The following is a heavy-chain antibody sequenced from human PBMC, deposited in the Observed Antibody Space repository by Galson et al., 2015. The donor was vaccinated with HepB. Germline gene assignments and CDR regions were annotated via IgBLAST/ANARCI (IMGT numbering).Heavy chain of an antibody. CDR2: ISYTGRYT. CDR3: VRPRGEGAGDYQNWYFDV. Sequence: SLRLSCAASGFAFNYFPMHWVRQAPGKGLEWVAVISYTGRYTNYAAFGKGRSTISRDNSKNALSLQMNSLRLDDTALYYCVRPRGEGAGDYQNWYFDVWGRGTLVTVSS. CDR1: GFAFNYFP. D-gene: IGHD4-17*01. V-gene: IGHV3-30*04. J-gene: IGHJ2*01.